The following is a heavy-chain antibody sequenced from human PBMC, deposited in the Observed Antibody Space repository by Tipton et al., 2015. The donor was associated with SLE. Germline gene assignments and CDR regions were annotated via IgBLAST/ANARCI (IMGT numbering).Heavy chain of an antibody. D-gene: IGHD2-15*01. J-gene: IGHJ5*02. CDR3: ARAGYCSGVRCYFWLGP. CDR1: GESFSGYF. Sequence: LRLSCAVYGESFSGYFWTWIRQPPGRGLEWIGYIHYSGSTNYSPSLKSRVTISLDTSKSQFSLKLNSVTAADTAVYFCARAGYCSGVRCYFWLGPWGQGSLVTVSS. CDR2: IHYSGST. V-gene: IGHV4-34*11.